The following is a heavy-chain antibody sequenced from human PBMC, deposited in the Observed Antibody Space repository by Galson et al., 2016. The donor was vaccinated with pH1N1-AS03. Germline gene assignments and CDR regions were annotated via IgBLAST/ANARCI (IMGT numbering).Heavy chain of an antibody. CDR3: AREYTSGKPTHYDS. V-gene: IGHV3-7*03. D-gene: IGHD6-19*01. Sequence: SLRLSCAASELTFSNYYMSWVRQAPGKGLEWVATIKEDGSQKYYGDSVRGRLTISRDNAKNSLHLQMDSLRADDTATYYCAREYTSGKPTHYDSWGQGTLVTVSS. CDR1: ELTFSNYY. J-gene: IGHJ4*02. CDR2: IKEDGSQK.